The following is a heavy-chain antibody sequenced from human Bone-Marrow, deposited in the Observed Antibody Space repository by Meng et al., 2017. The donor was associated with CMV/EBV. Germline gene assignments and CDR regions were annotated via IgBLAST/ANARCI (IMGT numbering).Heavy chain of an antibody. CDR1: GFTFSSYA. CDR3: ARDSNNDYDINWFDP. J-gene: IGHJ5*02. D-gene: IGHD3-22*01. Sequence: SGFTFSSYALPWVRHAPGKVLEWVAFISYVGSNKYYADSVKGRFTISRDNSKNTLYLQMNSLRAEDTAVYYCARDSNNDYDINWFDPWGQGTLVTVSS. CDR2: ISYVGSNK. V-gene: IGHV3-30-3*01.